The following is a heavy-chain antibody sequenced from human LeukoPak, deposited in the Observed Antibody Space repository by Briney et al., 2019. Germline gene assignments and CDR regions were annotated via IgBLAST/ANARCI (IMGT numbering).Heavy chain of an antibody. D-gene: IGHD3-22*01. J-gene: IGHJ4*02. V-gene: IGHV3-15*01. CDR3: TTDSLLKYYYDSSGLIFDY. Sequence: GGSLRLSCAASGFTFSSYSMNWVRQAPGKGLEWVGRIKSKTDGGTTDYAAPVKGRFTISRDDSKNTLYLQMNSLKTEDTAVYYCTTDSLLKYYYDSSGLIFDYWGQGTLVTVSS. CDR2: IKSKTDGGTT. CDR1: GFTFSSYS.